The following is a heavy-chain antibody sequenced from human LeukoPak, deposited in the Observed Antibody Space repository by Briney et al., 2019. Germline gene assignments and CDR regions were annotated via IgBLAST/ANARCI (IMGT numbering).Heavy chain of an antibody. CDR2: MNPNSGNT. V-gene: IGHV1-8*03. CDR1: GYTFINYD. D-gene: IGHD1-26*01. J-gene: IGHJ4*02. Sequence: ASVKVSCKASGYTFINYDINWVRQAAGQGLEWMGWMNPNSGNTGYAQKFQGRVTITRNTSITTAYTELSSLRSEDTAVYYCARALSGSFQFYYFDYWGQGTLVTVSS. CDR3: ARALSGSFQFYYFDY.